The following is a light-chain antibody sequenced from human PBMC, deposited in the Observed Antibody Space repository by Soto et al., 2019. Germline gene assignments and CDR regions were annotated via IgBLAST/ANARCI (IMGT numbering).Light chain of an antibody. J-gene: IGLJ2*01. V-gene: IGLV2-14*03. Sequence: QSVLTQPASVSGSPGQSITISCTGTSSDVGGYSYVSWYQQHPGKAPKLMIYDVSNRPSGVSDRFSGSKSGNTASLTISGLQAEDEADYYCSSYTSRSTLVFGGGTKLTVL. CDR1: SSDVGGYSY. CDR3: SSYTSRSTLV. CDR2: DVS.